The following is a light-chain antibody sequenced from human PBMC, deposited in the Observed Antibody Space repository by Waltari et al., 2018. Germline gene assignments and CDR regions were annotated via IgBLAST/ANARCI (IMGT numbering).Light chain of an antibody. V-gene: IGKV3-20*01. J-gene: IGKJ1*01. CDR3: QQYGSTPWT. CDR1: HSVSSRD. Sequence: ENVLTQSPSTLSLSPGERVTLSCRASHSVSSRDLAWYQQKPGQAPRLLIYGAMNRATGIPDRFSGSGLATDFTFTISRLEPEDSAVYYCQQYGSTPWTFGQGTKVEIE. CDR2: GAM.